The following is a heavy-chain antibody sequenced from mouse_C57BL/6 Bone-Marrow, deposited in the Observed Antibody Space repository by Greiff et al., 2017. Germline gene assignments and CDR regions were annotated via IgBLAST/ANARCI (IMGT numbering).Heavy chain of an antibody. V-gene: IGHV1-76*01. CDR3: ATAPRDY. D-gene: IGHD3-2*01. Sequence: VQVVESGAELVRPGASVKLSCKASGYTFTDYYINWVKQRPGQGLEWIARIYPGSGNTYYNEKFKGKATLTAEKSSSTAYMQLSSLTSEDSAVYFCATAPRDYWGQGTTLTVSS. J-gene: IGHJ2*01. CDR1: GYTFTDYY. CDR2: IYPGSGNT.